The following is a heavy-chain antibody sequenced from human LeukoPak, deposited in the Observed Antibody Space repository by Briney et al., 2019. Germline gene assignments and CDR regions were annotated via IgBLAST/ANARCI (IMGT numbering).Heavy chain of an antibody. CDR2: ISYDGSNK. J-gene: IGHJ4*02. D-gene: IGHD6-13*01. Sequence: GGSLRLSCGASGFTVSSNYMSWVRQAPGEGLEWVGVISYDGSNKYYADSVQGRVTISRDNSKNTLYLQMNSLRAEDTAVYYCARDPPYSSSWTYYFDYWGQGTMVTVSS. CDR3: ARDPPYSSSWTYYFDY. V-gene: IGHV3-30-3*01. CDR1: GFTVSSNY.